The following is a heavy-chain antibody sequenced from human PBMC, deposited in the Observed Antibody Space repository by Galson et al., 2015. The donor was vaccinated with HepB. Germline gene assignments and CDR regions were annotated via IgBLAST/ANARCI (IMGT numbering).Heavy chain of an antibody. CDR3: AKDREEATYYYYYGMDV. V-gene: IGHV3-30*18. J-gene: IGHJ6*02. CDR2: ISYDGSNK. D-gene: IGHD1-26*01. CDR1: GFTFSSYG. Sequence: SLRLSCAASGFTFSSYGMHWVRQAPGKGLEWVAVISYDGSNKYYADSVKGRFTISRDNSKNTLYLQMNSLRAEDTAVYYCAKDREEATYYYYYGMDVWGQGTTVTVSS.